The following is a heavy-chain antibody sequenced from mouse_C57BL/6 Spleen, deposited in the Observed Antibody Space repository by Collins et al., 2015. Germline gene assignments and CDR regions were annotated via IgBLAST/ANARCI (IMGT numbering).Heavy chain of an antibody. CDR1: GYTFTSYW. CDR2: INPSNGGT. Sequence: QVQLQQPGTELAKPGASVKLSCKASGYTFTSYWMHWVKQRPGQGLEWIGNINPSNGGTNYNEKFKSKATLTVDKSSSTAYMQLSSLTSEDSAVYYCARESYGSSTYWYFDVWGTGTTVTVSS. J-gene: IGHJ1*03. CDR3: ARESYGSSTYWYFDV. V-gene: IGHV1-53*01. D-gene: IGHD1-1*01.